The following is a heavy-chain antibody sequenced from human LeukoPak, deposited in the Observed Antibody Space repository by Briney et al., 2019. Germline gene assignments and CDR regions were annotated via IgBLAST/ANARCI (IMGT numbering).Heavy chain of an antibody. D-gene: IGHD2-8*01. CDR3: ARSPDQWQFDN. Sequence: SETLSLTCTVSGGSITSGSYYWIWIRQPAGKGLEWIGRVYTSESTNYNPSLKSRVTISIDRAKNQFSLKLSSVTAADTAVYYCARSPDQWQFDNWGQGALVSVSS. J-gene: IGHJ4*02. V-gene: IGHV4-61*02. CDR2: VYTSEST. CDR1: GGSITSGSYY.